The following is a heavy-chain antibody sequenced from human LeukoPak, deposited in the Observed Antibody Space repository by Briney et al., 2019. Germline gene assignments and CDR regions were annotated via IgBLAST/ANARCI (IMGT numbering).Heavy chain of an antibody. J-gene: IGHJ6*02. CDR1: GFTFSSYS. CDR3: ARDRYGGSGSYYSYYYGMDV. CDR2: ISSSSSTI. V-gene: IGHV3-48*01. D-gene: IGHD3-10*01. Sequence: GGSLRLSCAASGFTFSSYSMTWVRQAPGKGLEWVSYISSSSSTIYYADSVKGRFTISRDNAKSSLYLQMNSLRAEDTAVYYCARDRYGGSGSYYSYYYGMDVWGQGTTVTVPS.